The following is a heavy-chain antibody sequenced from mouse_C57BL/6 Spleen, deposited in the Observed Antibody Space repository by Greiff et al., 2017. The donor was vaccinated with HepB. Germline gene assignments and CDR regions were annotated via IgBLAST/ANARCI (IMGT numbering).Heavy chain of an antibody. D-gene: IGHD1-2*01. CDR2: IHPNSGST. Sequence: VKLMESGAELVKPGASVKLSCKASGYTFTSYWMHWVKQRPGQGLEWIGMIHPNSGSTNYNEKFKSKATLTVDKSSSTAYMQLSSLTSEDSAVYYCARSHYDGYAMDYWGQGTSVTVSS. CDR3: ARSHYDGYAMDY. CDR1: GYTFTSYW. V-gene: IGHV1-64*01. J-gene: IGHJ4*01.